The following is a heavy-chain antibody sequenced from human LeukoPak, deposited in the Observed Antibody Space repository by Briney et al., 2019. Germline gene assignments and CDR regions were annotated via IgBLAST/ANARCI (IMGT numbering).Heavy chain of an antibody. CDR3: ARVRVDDYGDDRVTLLDY. CDR2: IYTSGST. Sequence: SETLSLTCTVSGGSISSYYWSWIRQPAGKGLEWIGRIYTSGSTNYNPSLKSRVTMSVDTSKNQFSLKLSSVTAADTAVYYCARVRVDDYGDDRVTLLDYWGQGTLVTVSS. D-gene: IGHD4-17*01. J-gene: IGHJ4*02. CDR1: GGSISSYY. V-gene: IGHV4-4*07.